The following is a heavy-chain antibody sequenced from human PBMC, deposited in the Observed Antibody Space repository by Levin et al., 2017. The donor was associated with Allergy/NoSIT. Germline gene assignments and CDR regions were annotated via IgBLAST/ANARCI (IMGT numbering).Heavy chain of an antibody. V-gene: IGHV1-2*02. D-gene: IGHD3-3*01. CDR2: INPKSGGT. CDR1: AYTFTDFY. J-gene: IGHJ5*02. Sequence: GESLKISCKTSAYTFTDFYIHWVRQAPGQRLEWMGWINPKSGGTHYTQKFQGRVTMTRDTSTSTAYMELSRLGSDDTAVYFCARGLYYDVFSGYGNWFDPWGQGTLVTVSS. CDR3: ARGLYYDVFSGYGNWFDP.